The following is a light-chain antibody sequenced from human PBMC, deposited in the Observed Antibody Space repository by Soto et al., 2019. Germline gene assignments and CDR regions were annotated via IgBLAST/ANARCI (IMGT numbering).Light chain of an antibody. V-gene: IGLV1-40*01. Sequence: SVLTQPPSVSGAPGQRVTISCTGSSSNIGAGYDVHWYQQLPGTAPKLLIYDNSNRPSGVPDRFSGSKSGNTASLTISGLKVEDEADYYCCSSGGSPTYVFGTGTKVTVL. CDR2: DNS. CDR3: CSSGGSPTYV. CDR1: SSNIGAGYD. J-gene: IGLJ1*01.